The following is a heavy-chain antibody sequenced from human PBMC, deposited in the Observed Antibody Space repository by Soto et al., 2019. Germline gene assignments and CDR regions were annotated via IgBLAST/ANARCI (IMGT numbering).Heavy chain of an antibody. CDR2: IYYSGST. D-gene: IGHD3-10*01. CDR1: GGSISSGGYY. CDR3: ARRAYFYGSGSSDYFDY. V-gene: IGHV4-31*03. Sequence: SETLSLTCTVSGGSISSGGYYWSWIRQHPGKGLEWIGYIYYSGSTYYNPSLKSRVTISVDTSKNQFSLKLSSVTAADTAMYYCARRAYFYGSGSSDYFDYWGHGILVTVSS. J-gene: IGHJ4*01.